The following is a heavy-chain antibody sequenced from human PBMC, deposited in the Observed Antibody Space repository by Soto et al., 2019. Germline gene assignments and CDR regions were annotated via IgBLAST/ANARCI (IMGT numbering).Heavy chain of an antibody. D-gene: IGHD1-1*01. J-gene: IGHJ6*02. Sequence: SVKVSCKASGYTFSTYALHWVRQAPGQGLEWMGWINGGNGHTRYSQKFKDRVTISRDTPASTAYMELSGLRSEDTAVYYCARGKGMEENYYYYGMDVWGQGTTVTVSS. CDR1: GYTFSTYA. CDR2: INGGNGHT. V-gene: IGHV1-3*01. CDR3: ARGKGMEENYYYYGMDV.